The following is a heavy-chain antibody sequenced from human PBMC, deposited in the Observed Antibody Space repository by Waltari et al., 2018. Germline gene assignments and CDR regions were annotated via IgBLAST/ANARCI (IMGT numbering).Heavy chain of an antibody. CDR3: ARGRPFSAGYGSGNQPDN. D-gene: IGHD3-10*01. Sequence: EVQLVESGGGVVRPGGSLRLSCAASGFTFDDYGMRWVRQAPGTGLEWGSGINWKGGSKSCADHVKGRFTISRDNAKNSLYLQMNSLRAEDTALYYCARGRPFSAGYGSGNQPDNWGQGTLVTVSS. CDR2: INWKGGSK. J-gene: IGHJ4*02. CDR1: GFTFDDYG. V-gene: IGHV3-20*04.